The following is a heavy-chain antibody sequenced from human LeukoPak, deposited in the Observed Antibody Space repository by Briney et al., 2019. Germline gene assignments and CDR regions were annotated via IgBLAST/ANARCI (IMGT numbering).Heavy chain of an antibody. D-gene: IGHD2-2*01. CDR1: GGTFSSYA. CDR3: ARRGPLVGQGYCCSTGCHRFDL. J-gene: IGHJ2*01. V-gene: IGHV1-69*13. CDR2: IIPIFGTA. Sequence: SVKVSCKASGGTFSSYAISWVRQAPGQGLEWMGGIIPIFGTANYAQKFQGRVTITADESTSTAYMELSSLRSEDTAVYYCARRGPLVGQGYCCSTGCHRFDLWGRGTLVTVSS.